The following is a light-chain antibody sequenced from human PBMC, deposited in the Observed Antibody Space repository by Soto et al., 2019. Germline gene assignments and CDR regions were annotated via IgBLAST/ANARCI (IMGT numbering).Light chain of an antibody. CDR2: GAS. CDR1: QSVSSN. V-gene: IGKV3-15*01. CDR3: QQYNNWPPMT. Sequence: EIVMTQSPATLSVSPGERATLSCRASQSVSSNLAWYQQKPGQAPRRLIYGASTRATGIPARFSGSGSGTAFTLTISSLPSEDFAVYYCQQYNNWPPMTFGQGTKVEIK. J-gene: IGKJ1*01.